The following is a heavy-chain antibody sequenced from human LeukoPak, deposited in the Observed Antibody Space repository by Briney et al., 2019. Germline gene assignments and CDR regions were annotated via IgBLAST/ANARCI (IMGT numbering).Heavy chain of an antibody. J-gene: IGHJ4*02. D-gene: IGHD3-10*01. Sequence: PGGSLRLSCAASGFSFSSFGMHWVREAPGKGLEWVAFIRYDGSNKSYPDSVKGRFTTSRDNSKNTLYLQMNSLGAEDTAVYHCVKAFDYYVDHWGQGMLVTVSS. CDR1: GFSFSSFG. CDR3: VKAFDYYVDH. V-gene: IGHV3-30*02. CDR2: IRYDGSNK.